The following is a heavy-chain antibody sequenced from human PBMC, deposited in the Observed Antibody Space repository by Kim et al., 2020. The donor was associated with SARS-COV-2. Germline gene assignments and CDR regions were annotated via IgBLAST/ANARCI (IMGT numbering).Heavy chain of an antibody. CDR1: GFTFSSYA. CDR2: ISGSGGST. J-gene: IGHJ4*02. Sequence: GGSLRLSSAASGFTFSSYAMSWVRQAPGKGLEWVSAISGSGGSTYYADSVKGRFTISRDNSKNTLYLQMNSLRAEDTAVYYCAARQPSGSYFPYWGQGTLVTVSS. V-gene: IGHV3-23*01. CDR3: AARQPSGSYFPY. D-gene: IGHD3-10*01.